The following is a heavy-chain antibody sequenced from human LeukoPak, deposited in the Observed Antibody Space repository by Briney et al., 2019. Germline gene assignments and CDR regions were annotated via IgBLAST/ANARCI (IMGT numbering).Heavy chain of an antibody. J-gene: IGHJ4*02. CDR1: GFTFSNSW. CDR2: INPDGSQI. D-gene: IGHD5-24*01. Sequence: GGSLRLSCAASGFTFSNSWMSWVRQAPGKGLERVAYINPDGSQISYVDSVRGRFTISRDNGKNSLYLQMSSLRADDTAVYYCARDRGWVQYDYWGQGALVTVSS. CDR3: ARDRGWVQYDY. V-gene: IGHV3-7*01.